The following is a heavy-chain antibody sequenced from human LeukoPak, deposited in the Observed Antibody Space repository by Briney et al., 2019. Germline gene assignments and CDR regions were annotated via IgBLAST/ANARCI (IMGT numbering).Heavy chain of an antibody. D-gene: IGHD2-8*01. J-gene: IGHJ4*02. CDR1: GCTFSNYA. Sequence: PGGSLRLSCAASGCTFSNYAIYWVRQAPGKGLEGVSGISGSGGATIYADSVKGRFTISRDNSQNTLYLQMNSLRAEDTAVYLCAKGNRANGAYFFDYWGQGTLVTVSS. CDR2: ISGSGGAT. V-gene: IGHV3-23*01. CDR3: AKGNRANGAYFFDY.